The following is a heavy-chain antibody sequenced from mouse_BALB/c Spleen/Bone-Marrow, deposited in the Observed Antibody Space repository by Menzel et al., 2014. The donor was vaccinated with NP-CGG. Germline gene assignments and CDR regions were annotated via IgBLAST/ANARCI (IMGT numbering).Heavy chain of an antibody. CDR3: ARPTTVVATGGSFDY. Sequence: EVQLVESGGDLVKPGGSLKLSCAASGFTFSSYGMSWVRQTPDKRLEWVATISSGGSYTYYPDSVKGRFTISRDNAKNTLYLQMSRLKSEDTAMYYCARPTTVVATGGSFDYWGQGTTLTVSS. CDR1: GFTFSSYG. J-gene: IGHJ2*01. D-gene: IGHD1-1*01. V-gene: IGHV5-6*01. CDR2: ISSGGSYT.